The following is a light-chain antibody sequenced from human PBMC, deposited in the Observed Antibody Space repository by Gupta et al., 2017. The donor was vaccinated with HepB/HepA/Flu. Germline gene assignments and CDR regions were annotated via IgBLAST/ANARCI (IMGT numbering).Light chain of an antibody. V-gene: IGKV1-39*01. CDR3: QQSYSTPLT. CDR1: QSISSY. J-gene: IGKJ4*01. Sequence: DIQMTQSPSSLSASVGDRVIITCRASQSISSYLNWYQQKPGKAPKLLIYAASSLQSGVPSRFSGSGSGTDFTLTISNLQPEDFATYYCQQSYSTPLTFGGGTKVEIK. CDR2: AAS.